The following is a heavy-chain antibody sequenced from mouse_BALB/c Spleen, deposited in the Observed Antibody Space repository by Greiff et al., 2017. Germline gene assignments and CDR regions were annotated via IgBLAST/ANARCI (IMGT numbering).Heavy chain of an antibody. D-gene: IGHD2-4*01. CDR1: GYSITSGYY. V-gene: IGHV3-6*02. J-gene: IGHJ3*01. Sequence: EVKLMESGPGLVKPSQSLSLTCSVTGYSITSGYYWNWIRQFPGNKLEWMGYISYDGSNNYNPSLKNRISITRDTSKNQFFLKLNSVTTEDTATYYCARVPYDYDGGFAYWGQGTLVTVSA. CDR3: ARVPYDYDGGFAY. CDR2: ISYDGSN.